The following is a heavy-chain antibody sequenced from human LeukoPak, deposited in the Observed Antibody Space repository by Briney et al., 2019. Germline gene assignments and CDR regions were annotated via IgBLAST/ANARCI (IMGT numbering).Heavy chain of an antibody. CDR1: GGSISSYY. V-gene: IGHV4-59*01. D-gene: IGHD4-11*01. Sequence: SETLSLTCTVSGGSISSYYWSWIRQPPGKGLEWIGYIYYSGSTNYNPSLKSRVTISVDTSKNQFSLKLTSVTAADTAIYYCARGPKKYSNYLNYYMDVWGKGTTVTVSS. CDR3: ARGPKKYSNYLNYYMDV. CDR2: IYYSGST. J-gene: IGHJ6*03.